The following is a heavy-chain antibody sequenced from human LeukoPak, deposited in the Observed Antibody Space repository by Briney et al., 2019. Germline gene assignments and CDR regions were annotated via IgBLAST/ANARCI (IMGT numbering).Heavy chain of an antibody. Sequence: GGSLRLSCAASGFTFSSYAMSWVRQAPGKGLEWVSAISGSGGITYYPDSVKGRFTISRDNYKNTLYLKMNSLRAEDTAVYYCAKVQRGSTMPIDYWGQGTLVTVSS. V-gene: IGHV3-23*01. CDR3: AKVQRGSTMPIDY. D-gene: IGHD3-16*01. CDR1: GFTFSSYA. J-gene: IGHJ4*02. CDR2: ISGSGGIT.